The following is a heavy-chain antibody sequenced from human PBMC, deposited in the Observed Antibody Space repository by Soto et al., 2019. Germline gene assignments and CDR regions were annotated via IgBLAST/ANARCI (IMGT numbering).Heavy chain of an antibody. CDR3: ARTVVFDC. V-gene: IGHV3-23*01. CDR1: GFTFSSYA. CDR2: ISGSGAST. J-gene: IGHJ4*02. D-gene: IGHD1-1*01. Sequence: GGSLRLSCAASGFTFSSYAMSWVRQAPGKGLEWVSSISGSGASTYYADSVKGRFTISRDNSKNTLNLEMNSLRADDTALYYCARTVVFDCWGQGTLVTVSS.